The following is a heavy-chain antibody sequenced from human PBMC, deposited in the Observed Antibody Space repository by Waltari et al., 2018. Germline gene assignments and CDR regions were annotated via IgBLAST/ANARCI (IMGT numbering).Heavy chain of an antibody. D-gene: IGHD3-10*01. CDR2: TRNNAHSYTT. Sequence: EVQLVESGGGLVQPGGSLRLSCAASGFTFSDHYMDWVRQPPGKGLEWVGRTRNNAHSYTTEYAASVKGRFTISRDDSKNSLYLQMNSLKTEDTAVYYCATSLSYGSGSYTDLDYWGQGTLVTVSS. CDR1: GFTFSDHY. CDR3: ATSLSYGSGSYTDLDY. J-gene: IGHJ4*02. V-gene: IGHV3-72*01.